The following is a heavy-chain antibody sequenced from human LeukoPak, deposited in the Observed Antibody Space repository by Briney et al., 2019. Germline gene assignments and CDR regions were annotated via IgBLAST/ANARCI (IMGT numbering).Heavy chain of an antibody. CDR1: GFTFSSSW. D-gene: IGHD4-23*01. CDR2: MNGDGSTI. J-gene: IGHJ4*02. Sequence: GGSLRLSCAGSGFTFSSSWIHWVRQGPGKGLVWVARMNGDGSTINYADSVKGRFTISRDNAKNTVYLQMSSLRAEDSALYYCAKGSGYYGSNAEYYFDYWGQGTLVTVSS. V-gene: IGHV3-74*01. CDR3: AKGSGYYGSNAEYYFDY.